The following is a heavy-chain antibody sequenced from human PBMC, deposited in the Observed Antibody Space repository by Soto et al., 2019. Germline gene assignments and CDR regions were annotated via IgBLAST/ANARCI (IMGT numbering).Heavy chain of an antibody. CDR2: ISYDGSNK. V-gene: IGHV3-30-3*01. CDR1: GFTFSSYA. CDR3: ARDQAWQDSSGQDAFDI. J-gene: IGHJ3*02. Sequence: QVQLVESGGGVVQPGRSLRLSCAASGFTFSSYAMHWVRQAPGKGLEWVAVISYDGSNKYYADSVKGRFTISRDNSKNTLYLQMNSLRAEDTAVYYCARDQAWQDSSGQDAFDIWGQGTMVTVSS. D-gene: IGHD3-22*01.